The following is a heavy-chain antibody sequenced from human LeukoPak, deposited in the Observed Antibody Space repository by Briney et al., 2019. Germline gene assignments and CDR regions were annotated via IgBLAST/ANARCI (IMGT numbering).Heavy chain of an antibody. D-gene: IGHD4-17*01. CDR2: ISYSGST. CDR3: ARALAPYGDYAFDY. J-gene: IGHJ4*02. Sequence: SETLSLTCTVSGDSISSYYWTWIRQPPGKGLEWIGHISYSGSTNYNPSLKSRVTISVDTSKSQFSLKLSSVTAVDTAVYYCARALAPYGDYAFDYWGQGTLVTVSS. V-gene: IGHV4-59*01. CDR1: GDSISSYY.